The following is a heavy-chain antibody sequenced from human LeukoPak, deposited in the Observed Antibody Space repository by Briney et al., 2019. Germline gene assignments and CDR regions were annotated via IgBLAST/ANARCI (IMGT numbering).Heavy chain of an antibody. J-gene: IGHJ4*02. CDR3: ARLYDSSGSYDY. V-gene: IGHV4-31*03. D-gene: IGHD3-22*01. CDR2: IYYSGST. Sequence: SETLSLTCTVSGGPISSGPYYWSWLRQHPGKGLEWIGYIYYSGSTYYNPSLKSRVTISVDTSKNQFSLKLSSVTAADTAVYYCARLYDSSGSYDYWGQGTLVTVSS. CDR1: GGPISSGPYY.